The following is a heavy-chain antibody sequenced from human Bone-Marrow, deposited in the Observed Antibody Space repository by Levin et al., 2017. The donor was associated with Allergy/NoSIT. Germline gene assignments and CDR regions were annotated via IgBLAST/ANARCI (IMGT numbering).Heavy chain of an antibody. CDR2: IYWDDDK. CDR3: AHAPSCSSTSCPFEAVAFDI. Sequence: QTLSLTCTFSGFSLSTSGVGVGWIRQPPGKALEWLALIYWDDDKRYSPSLKSRLTITKDTSKNQVVLTMTNMDPVDTATYYCAHAPSCSSTSCPFEAVAFDIWGQGTMVTVSS. CDR1: GFSLSTSGVG. V-gene: IGHV2-5*02. D-gene: IGHD2-2*01. J-gene: IGHJ3*02.